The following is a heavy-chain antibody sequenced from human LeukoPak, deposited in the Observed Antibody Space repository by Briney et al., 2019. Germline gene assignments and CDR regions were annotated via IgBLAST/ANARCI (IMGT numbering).Heavy chain of an antibody. D-gene: IGHD6-13*01. V-gene: IGHV3-23*01. CDR1: GFTFEKYA. CDR3: AKAPTGYSSTWFSY. J-gene: IGHJ4*02. Sequence: PGGSLRLSCAASGFTFEKYAMSWVRQAPGQGLEWVSSISRGGSETYYADSVKDRFTISRDDSENMVSLQLNSLRAEDTAVYYRAKAPTGYSSTWFSYWGQGTLVTVSS. CDR2: ISRGGSET.